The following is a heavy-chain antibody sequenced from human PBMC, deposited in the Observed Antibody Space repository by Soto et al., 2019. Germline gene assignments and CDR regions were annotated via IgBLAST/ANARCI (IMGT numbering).Heavy chain of an antibody. CDR1: GGSISSYY. CDR3: ARVSKEGLVATIWWDAFDI. CDR2: IYYSGST. J-gene: IGHJ3*02. D-gene: IGHD5-12*01. V-gene: IGHV4-59*01. Sequence: SETLSLTCTVSGGSISSYYWSWIRQPPGKGLEWIGYIYYSGSTSYNPSLKSRVTISVDTSKNQFSLKLSSVTAAGTAVYYCARVSKEGLVATIWWDAFDIWGQGTMVTVSS.